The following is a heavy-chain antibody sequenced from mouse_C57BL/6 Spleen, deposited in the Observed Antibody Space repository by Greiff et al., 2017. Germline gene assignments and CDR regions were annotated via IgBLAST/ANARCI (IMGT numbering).Heavy chain of an antibody. J-gene: IGHJ3*01. CDR1: GFTFSNYW. CDR2: IRLKSDNYAT. D-gene: IGHD3-3*01. Sequence: EVQRVESGGGLVQPGGSMKLSCVASGFTFSNYWMNWVRQSPEKGLEWVAQIRLKSDNYATHYAESVKGRFTISRDDSKSSVYLQMNNLRAEDTGIYYCTGRGTRGFAYWGQGTLVTVSA. CDR3: TGRGTRGFAY. V-gene: IGHV6-3*01.